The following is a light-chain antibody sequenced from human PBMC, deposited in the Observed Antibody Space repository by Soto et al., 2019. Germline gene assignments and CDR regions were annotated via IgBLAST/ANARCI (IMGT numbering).Light chain of an antibody. Sequence: EIVLTQSPVTLSLSPGERATLSCRASQSVSGYVAWYQQKPGQAPRLLIYDASSRANGIPARFTGSGSGTDFSLTISRLEPEDFAVYYCQQRSNRFGGGTKVDIK. CDR1: QSVSGY. J-gene: IGKJ4*01. CDR3: QQRSNR. CDR2: DAS. V-gene: IGKV3-11*01.